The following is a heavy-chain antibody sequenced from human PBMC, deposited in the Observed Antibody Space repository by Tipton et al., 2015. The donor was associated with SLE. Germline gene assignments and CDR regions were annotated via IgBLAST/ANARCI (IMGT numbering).Heavy chain of an antibody. CDR2: ISSSGSTI. CDR3: AREGLSGYEQGLDY. V-gene: IGHV3-11*04. Sequence: SLRLSCAASGFTFSDYYTSWIRQAPGKGLEWVSYISSSGSTIYYADSVKGRFTISRDNAKNTLYLQMNSLRAEDTAVYYCAREGLSGYEQGLDYWGQGTLVTVSS. J-gene: IGHJ4*02. D-gene: IGHD5-12*01. CDR1: GFTFSDYY.